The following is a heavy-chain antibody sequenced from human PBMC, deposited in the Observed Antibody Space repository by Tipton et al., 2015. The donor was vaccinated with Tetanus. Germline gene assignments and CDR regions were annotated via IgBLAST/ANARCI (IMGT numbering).Heavy chain of an antibody. D-gene: IGHD6-19*01. Sequence: TLSLTCTVSGGAISSGGYYWSWLRQHPGKGLEWIGYIFYSGNTNYNPSLKSRLSMSVDTSQRHFSLNLTSVTAADTAVYYCAFLPKHWLVPSFDPWGQGTLVTVAS. J-gene: IGHJ5*02. CDR1: GGAISSGGYY. CDR2: IFYSGNT. V-gene: IGHV4-31*03. CDR3: AFLPKHWLVPSFDP.